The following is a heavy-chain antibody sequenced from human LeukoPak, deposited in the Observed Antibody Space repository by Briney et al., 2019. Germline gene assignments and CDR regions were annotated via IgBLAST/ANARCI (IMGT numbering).Heavy chain of an antibody. Sequence: ASVKVSCKASGGTFSSYAISWVRQAPGQGLEWMGGIIPIFGTANYAQKFQGRVTITTDESTSTAYMELSSLRSEDTAVYYCARGARGYCSGGSCYSVLDYWGQGTLVIVSS. D-gene: IGHD2-15*01. J-gene: IGHJ4*02. CDR1: GGTFSSYA. V-gene: IGHV1-69*05. CDR2: IIPIFGTA. CDR3: ARGARGYCSGGSCYSVLDY.